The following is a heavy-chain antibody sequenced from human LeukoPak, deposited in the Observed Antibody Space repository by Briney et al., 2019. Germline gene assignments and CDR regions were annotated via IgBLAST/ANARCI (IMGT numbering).Heavy chain of an antibody. CDR1: GGSISSSNW. Sequence: SETLSLTCAASGGSISSSNWWCWVRQPPGKGLEWIGEIYHSGSTNYNPSLKSRVTISVDKSKNQFSLKLSSVTAADTAVYYCAREGCSGGSCYYYYGMDVWGQGTTVTVSS. CDR3: AREGCSGGSCYYYYGMDV. V-gene: IGHV4-4*02. CDR2: IYHSGST. D-gene: IGHD2-15*01. J-gene: IGHJ6*02.